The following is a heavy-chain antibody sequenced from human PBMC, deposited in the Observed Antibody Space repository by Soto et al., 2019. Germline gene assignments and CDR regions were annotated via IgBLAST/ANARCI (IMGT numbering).Heavy chain of an antibody. D-gene: IGHD4-17*01. CDR3: ARGTVTSGRWFGP. J-gene: IGHJ5*02. CDR2: ISTLNGNT. Sequence: QVHLVQSGTEVKEPGASVKVSCKASASTFTGYTINWVRQAPGQGLVWLGWISTLNGNTKYAGNFEGRVTMTTSTSTTTAYMELTSLTFDDTAVYFCARGTVTSGRWFGPWGQGTLVSVSS. CDR1: ASTFTGYT. V-gene: IGHV1-18*04.